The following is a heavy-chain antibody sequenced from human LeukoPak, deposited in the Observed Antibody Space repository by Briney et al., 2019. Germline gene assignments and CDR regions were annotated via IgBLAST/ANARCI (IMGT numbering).Heavy chain of an antibody. CDR3: ARADYDYVWGSYRQYYFDY. J-gene: IGHJ4*02. V-gene: IGHV3-30*02. Sequence: GGSLRLSCAASGFTFSSYGMHWVRQAPGKGLEWVAFIRYDGSNKYYADSVKGRFTISRDNSKNTLYLQMNSLRAEDTAVYYCARADYDYVWGSYRQYYFDYWGQGTLVTVSS. CDR1: GFTFSSYG. CDR2: IRYDGSNK. D-gene: IGHD3-16*02.